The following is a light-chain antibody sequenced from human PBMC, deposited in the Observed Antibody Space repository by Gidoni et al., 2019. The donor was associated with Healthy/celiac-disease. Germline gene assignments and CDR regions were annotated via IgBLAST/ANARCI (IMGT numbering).Light chain of an antibody. V-gene: IGLV1-40*01. J-gene: IGLJ2*01. Sequence: QSVLTQPPSVSGAPGQRVTISRTGSSSNIGAGYDVHWYQQLPGTAPKLLIYGNSNRPSGVPDRFSGSKSGTSASLAITGLQAEDEADYYCQSYDSILSGSVFGGGTNLTVL. CDR1: SSNIGAGYD. CDR2: GNS. CDR3: QSYDSILSGSV.